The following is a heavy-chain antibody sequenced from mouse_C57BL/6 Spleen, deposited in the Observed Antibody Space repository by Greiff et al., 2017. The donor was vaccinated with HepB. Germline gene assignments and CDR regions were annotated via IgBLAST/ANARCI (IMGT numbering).Heavy chain of an antibody. Sequence: QVQLKQPGAELVRPGTSVKLSCKASGYTFTSYWMHWVKQRPGQGLEWIGVIDPSDSYTNYNQKFKGKATLTVDTSSSTAYMQLSSLTSEDSAVYYCASRGTAQAPFDYWGQGTTLTVSS. V-gene: IGHV1-59*01. CDR1: GYTFTSYW. CDR3: ASRGTAQAPFDY. D-gene: IGHD3-2*02. J-gene: IGHJ2*01. CDR2: IDPSDSYT.